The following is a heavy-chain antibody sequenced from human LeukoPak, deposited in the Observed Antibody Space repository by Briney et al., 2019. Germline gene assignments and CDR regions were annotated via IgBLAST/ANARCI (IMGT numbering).Heavy chain of an antibody. CDR1: GFTFSSNA. D-gene: IGHD3-22*01. V-gene: IGHV3-23*01. CDR2: ISGSGSSS. Sequence: PGGSLRLSCAASGFTFSSNAMSWVRQAPGKGLEWVSSISGSGSSSYYADSVKGRFTISRDSSKNTLYLQMNSLRAEDTAVYYCAKEKYYYDSSGSKFIDYWGQGTLVTVSS. J-gene: IGHJ4*02. CDR3: AKEKYYYDSSGSKFIDY.